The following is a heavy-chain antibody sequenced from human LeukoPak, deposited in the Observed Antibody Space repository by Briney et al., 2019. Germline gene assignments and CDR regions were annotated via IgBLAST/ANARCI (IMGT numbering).Heavy chain of an antibody. CDR3: ASDWCAEPGPGGA. J-gene: IGHJ3*01. CDR1: GFTFSSYS. D-gene: IGHD4/OR15-4a*01. Sequence: GGSLRLSCAASGFTFSSYSMNWVRQAPGKGLEWVSSIGSSRSYIYYADSVKGRFTISRDNAKNSLYLQTNRLSAEDTAVYYCASDWCAEPGPGGAWGQGTMVTVSS. CDR2: IGSSRSYI. V-gene: IGHV3-21*01.